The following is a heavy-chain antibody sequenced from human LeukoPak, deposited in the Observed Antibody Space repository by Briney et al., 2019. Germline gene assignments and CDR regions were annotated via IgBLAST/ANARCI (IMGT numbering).Heavy chain of an antibody. D-gene: IGHD3-3*02. CDR2: ISYDGSSK. Sequence: GGSLRLSCAASGFTFSSYAMHWVRQAPGKGLEWVAVISYDGSSKYYADSVKGRFTISRDNSKNTLYLQMNSLRAEDTAVYYCARVAIDISTDIWGQGTMVTVPS. CDR3: ARVAIDISTDI. J-gene: IGHJ3*02. V-gene: IGHV3-30-3*01. CDR1: GFTFSSYA.